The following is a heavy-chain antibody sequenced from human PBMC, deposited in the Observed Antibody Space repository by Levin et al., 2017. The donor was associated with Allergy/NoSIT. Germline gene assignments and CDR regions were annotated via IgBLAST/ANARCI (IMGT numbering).Heavy chain of an antibody. D-gene: IGHD1-26*01. Sequence: ASETLSLTCAVSGGSISSSNSYWGWIRQPPGKGLEWVGSIDYSGGTYYNPSLKSRVTMSVDTSKNQFCLRLSSVTAADTSVYYCAGTYYETIRSPFEIWGQGTMVTVSS. V-gene: IGHV4-39*01. CDR1: GGSISSSNSY. CDR2: IDYSGGT. CDR3: AGTYYETIRSPFEI. J-gene: IGHJ3*02.